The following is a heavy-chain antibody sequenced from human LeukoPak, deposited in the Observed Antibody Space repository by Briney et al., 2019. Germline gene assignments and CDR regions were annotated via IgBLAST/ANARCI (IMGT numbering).Heavy chain of an antibody. Sequence: PGGSLRLSCAASGFKFSNHGMHWVRQAPGKGLEWVAVIWYDGSNKYYADSVKGRFTISRDNSKNMVYLQMDSLRAEDTAVYYCTRDREARFFDYWGQGTWVTVSS. D-gene: IGHD1-26*01. CDR3: TRDREARFFDY. V-gene: IGHV3-33*01. CDR2: IWYDGSNK. J-gene: IGHJ4*02. CDR1: GFKFSNHG.